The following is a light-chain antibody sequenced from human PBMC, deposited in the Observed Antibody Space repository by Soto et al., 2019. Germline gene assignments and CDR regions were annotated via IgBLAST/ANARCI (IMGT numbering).Light chain of an antibody. Sequence: EVVMTQSPATLSVSPGERVTLSCRASKSVNSNLAWYQQKPGQPPRLLISGVSTRATGIPARFSGSGSGTEFTLTISSLRSEDFAVYFCQQYSERWTFGQGTKVEIK. CDR3: QQYSERWT. V-gene: IGKV3-15*01. J-gene: IGKJ1*01. CDR1: KSVNSN. CDR2: GVS.